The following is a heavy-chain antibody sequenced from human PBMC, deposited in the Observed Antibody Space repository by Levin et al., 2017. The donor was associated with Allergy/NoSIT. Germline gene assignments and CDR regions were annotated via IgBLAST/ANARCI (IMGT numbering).Heavy chain of an antibody. CDR1: GFTFSSYA. Sequence: GESLKISCAASGFTFSSYAMHWVRQAPGKGLEWVAVISYDGSNKYYADSVKGRFTISRDNSKNTLYLQMNSLRAEDTAVYYCARDGEVAAAGSQYYYYYGMDVWGQGTTVTVSS. V-gene: IGHV3-30-3*01. J-gene: IGHJ6*02. D-gene: IGHD6-13*01. CDR3: ARDGEVAAAGSQYYYYYGMDV. CDR2: ISYDGSNK.